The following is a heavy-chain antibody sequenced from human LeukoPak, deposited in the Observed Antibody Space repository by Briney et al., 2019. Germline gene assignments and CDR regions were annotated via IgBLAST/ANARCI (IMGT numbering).Heavy chain of an antibody. V-gene: IGHV4-31*03. D-gene: IGHD5-24*01. CDR1: GGSINNGGYY. J-gene: IGHJ4*02. Sequence: SETLSLTCTVSGGSINNGGYYWSWIRQHPGKGLEWIGYVYYSGSSYYNPSLRSRVTISVDTSKNHFSLKLSSVTAADTAVYYCARNRDGYNSFDYWGQGTLVTVSS. CDR3: ARNRDGYNSFDY. CDR2: VYYSGSS.